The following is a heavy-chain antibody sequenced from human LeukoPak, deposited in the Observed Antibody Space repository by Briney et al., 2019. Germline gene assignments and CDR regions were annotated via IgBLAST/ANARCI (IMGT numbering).Heavy chain of an antibody. D-gene: IGHD3-22*01. V-gene: IGHV1-24*01. CDR2: FDPEDGET. Sequence: ASVKVSCKVSGYTLTELFMHWVRQAPGKGLEWMGGFDPEDGETIYAQKFQGRVTMTEDTSTDTAYMELSSLRSEDTAVYYCATGRRGVASSGYYWDGYWGQGTLVTVSS. J-gene: IGHJ4*02. CDR1: GYTLTELF. CDR3: ATGRRGVASSGYYWDGY.